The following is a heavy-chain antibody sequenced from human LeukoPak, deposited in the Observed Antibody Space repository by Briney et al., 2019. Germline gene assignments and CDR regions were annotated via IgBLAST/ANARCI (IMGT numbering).Heavy chain of an antibody. Sequence: RPGGSLRLSCAASGFTFSSYWMSWVRQAPGKGLEWVAVIWYDGSNKYYADSVKGRFTISRDNSKNTLYLQMNSLRAEDTAVYYCARDLGSYSSSWYGAYYYGMDVWGKGTTVTVSS. D-gene: IGHD6-13*01. CDR3: ARDLGSYSSSWYGAYYYGMDV. J-gene: IGHJ6*04. V-gene: IGHV3-33*08. CDR2: IWYDGSNK. CDR1: GFTFSSYW.